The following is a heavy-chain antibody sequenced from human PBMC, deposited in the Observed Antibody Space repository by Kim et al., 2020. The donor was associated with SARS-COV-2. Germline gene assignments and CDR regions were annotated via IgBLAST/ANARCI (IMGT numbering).Heavy chain of an antibody. Sequence: GNTKDSRKIQDRVTITRDTTASTAYMELSSLRSEDTAVYYCARKREGMDVWGKGTTVTVSS. V-gene: IGHV1-3*01. J-gene: IGHJ6*03. CDR2: GNT. CDR3: ARKREGMDV.